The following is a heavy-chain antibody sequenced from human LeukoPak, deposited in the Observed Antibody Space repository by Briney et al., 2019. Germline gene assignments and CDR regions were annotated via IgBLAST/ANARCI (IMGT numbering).Heavy chain of an antibody. CDR1: GFTFNSYA. CDR2: IWYDGSNK. Sequence: GGSLRLSCIPSGFTFNSYAMFWVRQAPGRGLEWVSLIWYDGSNKYYADSVKGRFTISRDNSKNTLYLQMNSLRAEDTAVYYCARARGWQPNYYYYYMDVWGTGTTVTVSS. D-gene: IGHD2-15*01. CDR3: ARARGWQPNYYYYYMDV. V-gene: IGHV3-33*07. J-gene: IGHJ6*03.